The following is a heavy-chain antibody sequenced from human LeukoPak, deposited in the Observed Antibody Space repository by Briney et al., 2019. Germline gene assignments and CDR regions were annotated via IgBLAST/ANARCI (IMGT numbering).Heavy chain of an antibody. J-gene: IGHJ4*02. CDR3: ARDMSRYYDFWSGYGSDY. V-gene: IGHV1-2*06. D-gene: IGHD3-3*01. CDR2: INPNSGGT. CDR1: GYTFTGYY. Sequence: GASVKVSCKASGYTFTGYYMHLVRQAPGQGLEWMGRINPNSGGTNYAQKFQGRVTMTRDTSISTAYMELSRLRSDDTAVYYCARDMSRYYDFWSGYGSDYWGQGTLVTVSS.